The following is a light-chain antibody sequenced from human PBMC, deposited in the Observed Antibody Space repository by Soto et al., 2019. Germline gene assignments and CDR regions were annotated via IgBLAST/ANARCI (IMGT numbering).Light chain of an antibody. J-gene: IGLJ1*01. Sequence: QSVLTQPASVSGSPGQSITISCTGTSSDIDAYNYVSWYQQHPGKAPKLMIYDVSNRPSGISNRFSGSKSGNTASLTISGLQAEDEADYYCGSYTTSSNYVFGTGKKVTVL. V-gene: IGLV2-14*01. CDR3: GSYTTSSNYV. CDR2: DVS. CDR1: SSDIDAYNY.